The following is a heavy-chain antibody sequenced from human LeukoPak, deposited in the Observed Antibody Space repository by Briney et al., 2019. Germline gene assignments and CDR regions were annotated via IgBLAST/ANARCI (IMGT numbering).Heavy chain of an antibody. V-gene: IGHV3-30*18. Sequence: GGSLRLSCAASGFTFSSYGMHWVRQAPGKGLEWVAVISYDGSNKYYADSVKGRFTISRDNSKNTLYLQMNSLRAEDTAVYYCAKDDRLAAAGTIDYWGQGTLVTVSS. CDR1: GFTFSSYG. CDR3: AKDDRLAAAGTIDY. D-gene: IGHD6-13*01. CDR2: ISYDGSNK. J-gene: IGHJ4*02.